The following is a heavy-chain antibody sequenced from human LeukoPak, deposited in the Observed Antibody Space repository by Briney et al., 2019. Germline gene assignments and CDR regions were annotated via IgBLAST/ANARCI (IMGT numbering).Heavy chain of an antibody. D-gene: IGHD3-10*01. Sequence: PGGSLRLSCAASGFTFSSYAMHWVRQAPGKGLEWVAVISHEGTDKYYADSVKGRFTISRDNSKNTLYLQMNSLRAEDTAVYYCSATAGVTLYGMDVWGQGTTVTVSS. CDR3: SATAGVTLYGMDV. V-gene: IGHV3-30*04. CDR1: GFTFSSYA. CDR2: ISHEGTDK. J-gene: IGHJ6*02.